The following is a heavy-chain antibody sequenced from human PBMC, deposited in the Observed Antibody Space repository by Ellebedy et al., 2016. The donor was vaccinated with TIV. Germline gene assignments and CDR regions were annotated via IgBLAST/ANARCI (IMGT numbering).Heavy chain of an antibody. CDR3: AKVTAAADN. Sequence: GGSLRLSXAASEFTFSNYAMHWVRQAPGKGLEWVAMISYDGSRKYYADSVKGRFTISRDNSKSTLSLQMNSLRVDDTAVYYCAKVTAAADNWGQGTLVTVSS. CDR2: ISYDGSRK. V-gene: IGHV3-30-3*01. CDR1: EFTFSNYA. J-gene: IGHJ4*02. D-gene: IGHD6-13*01.